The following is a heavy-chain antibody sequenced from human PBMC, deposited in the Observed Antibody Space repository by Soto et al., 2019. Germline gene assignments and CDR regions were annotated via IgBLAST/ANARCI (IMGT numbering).Heavy chain of an antibody. J-gene: IGHJ4*02. D-gene: IGHD3-16*01. CDR1: GFTFSSYG. CDR2: IWYDGSNK. V-gene: IGHV3-33*01. Sequence: SCAASGFTFSSYGMHWVRQAPGKGLEWVAVIWYDGSNKYYADSVKGRFTISRDNSKNTLYLQMNSLRAEDTAVYYCARENDYDYIWGSAASMGYFDYWGQGTLVTVSS. CDR3: ARENDYDYIWGSAASMGYFDY.